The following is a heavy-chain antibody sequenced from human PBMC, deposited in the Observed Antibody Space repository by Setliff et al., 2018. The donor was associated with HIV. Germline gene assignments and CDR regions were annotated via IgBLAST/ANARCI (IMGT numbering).Heavy chain of an antibody. V-gene: IGHV4-34*01. J-gene: IGHJ4*02. D-gene: IGHD3-3*01. Sequence: PSETLSLTCSVSGGSISSYYWSWIRQPPGKGLEWIGEINHSGSTNYNPSLKTRVTIMVDTSKNQFSLKLGSVTAADTATYYCVRGGGEHYDFLSGHYTPWGDFWGQGTLVTVSS. CDR1: GGSISSYY. CDR2: INHSGST. CDR3: VRGGGEHYDFLSGHYTPWGDF.